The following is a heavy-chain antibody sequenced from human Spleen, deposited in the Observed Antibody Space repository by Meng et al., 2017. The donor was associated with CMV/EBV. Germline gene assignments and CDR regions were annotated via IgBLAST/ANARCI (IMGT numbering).Heavy chain of an antibody. CDR1: GFTFSNYE. V-gene: IGHV3-48*03. D-gene: IGHD5-18*01. Sequence: GGSLRLSCAASGFTFSNYEMNWVRQAPGKGLEWLSYISTSGDIIYYTDSVKGRFTISRDNAKNSLYLQMNSLRAEDTAVYYCARGARGYSYGSDYWGQGTLVTVSS. CDR3: ARGARGYSYGSDY. J-gene: IGHJ4*02. CDR2: ISTSGDII.